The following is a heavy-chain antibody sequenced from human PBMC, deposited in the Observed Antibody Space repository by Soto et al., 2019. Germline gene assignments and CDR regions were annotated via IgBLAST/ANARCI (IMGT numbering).Heavy chain of an antibody. V-gene: IGHV4-59*11. CDR1: GGSISGHW. J-gene: IGHJ5*02. D-gene: IGHD3-10*01. Sequence: SETLSLTCTVSGGSISGHWWSWIRQPPGKGLEWIGYIYYSGNTNYNPSLKSRVTISVDTSQNQFSLKLTSVTAADTAVYYCATYGSGSHRWFDPWGQGTLVTVSS. CDR3: ATYGSGSHRWFDP. CDR2: IYYSGNT.